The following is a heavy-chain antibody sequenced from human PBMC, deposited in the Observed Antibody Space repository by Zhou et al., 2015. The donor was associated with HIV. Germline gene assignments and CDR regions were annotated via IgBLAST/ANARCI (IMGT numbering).Heavy chain of an antibody. D-gene: IGHD6-13*01. CDR1: GGTFSSYA. CDR2: IIPIFGTA. CDR3: ASKREASIAAAVTFFDY. V-gene: IGHV1-69*06. J-gene: IGHJ4*02. Sequence: QVQLVQSGAEVKKPGSSVKVSCKASGGTFSSYAISWVRQAPGQGLEWMGGIIPIFGTANYAQKFQGRVTITADKSTSTAYMELSSLRSEDTAVYYCASKREASIAAAVTFFDYWGQGTLVTVSS.